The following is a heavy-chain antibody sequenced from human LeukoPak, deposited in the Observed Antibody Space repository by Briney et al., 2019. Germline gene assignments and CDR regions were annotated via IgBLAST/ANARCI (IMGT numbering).Heavy chain of an antibody. Sequence: PSETLSLTCTVSGGSISSYYWSWIRQPPGKGLEWIGYIYYSGSTNYNPSLKSRVTLSVDTPKNQFSLKLSSVTAADTAVYYCARGFGEYYFDYWGQGTLVTVSS. CDR1: GGSISSYY. V-gene: IGHV4-59*01. D-gene: IGHD3-3*01. J-gene: IGHJ4*02. CDR3: ARGFGEYYFDY. CDR2: IYYSGST.